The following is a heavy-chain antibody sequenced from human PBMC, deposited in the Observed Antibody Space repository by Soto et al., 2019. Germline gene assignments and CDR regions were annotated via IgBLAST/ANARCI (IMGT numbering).Heavy chain of an antibody. Sequence: PWGSLRLSCAASGFTFSSYSMNWVRQAPGKGLEWVSSISSSSSCTYYADSVKGRFTISRDNPKNTLYLQMNSLRAEDTAVYYCAKDLWFGELYGAFDIWGQGTMVTVSS. D-gene: IGHD3-10*01. CDR2: ISSSSSCT. CDR1: GFTFSSYS. CDR3: AKDLWFGELYGAFDI. J-gene: IGHJ3*02. V-gene: IGHV3-21*04.